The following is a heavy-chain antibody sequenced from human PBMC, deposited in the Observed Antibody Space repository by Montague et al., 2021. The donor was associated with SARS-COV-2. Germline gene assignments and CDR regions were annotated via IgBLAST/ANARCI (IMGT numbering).Heavy chain of an antibody. CDR3: ARSPQGFLKLWWYYMDV. Sequence: SETLSLTCAVYGGSFSGYYWSWIRQPPGKGLEWIGEINHSGSTNXNPSLKSRVTISVDTSKNQFSLKLSSVTAADTAVYYCARSPQGFLKLWWYYMDVWGKGTTVTVSS. J-gene: IGHJ6*03. V-gene: IGHV4-34*01. CDR1: GGSFSGYY. CDR2: INHSGST. D-gene: IGHD2-21*01.